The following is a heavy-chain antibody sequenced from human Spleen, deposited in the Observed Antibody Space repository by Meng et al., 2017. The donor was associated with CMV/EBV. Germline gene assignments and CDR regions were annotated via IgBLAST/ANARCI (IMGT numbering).Heavy chain of an antibody. Sequence: GGSLRLSCKGSGYSFTSYWIGWVRQMPGKGLEWMGIIYPGDSDTRYSPSFQGQVTISADKSISTAYLQWSSLKASDTAMYYCARFTTIYNWYFDPWGRGTLVTVSS. CDR3: ARFTTIYNWYFDP. CDR2: IYPGDSDT. V-gene: IGHV5-51*01. J-gene: IGHJ2*01. D-gene: IGHD5-24*01. CDR1: GYSFTSYW.